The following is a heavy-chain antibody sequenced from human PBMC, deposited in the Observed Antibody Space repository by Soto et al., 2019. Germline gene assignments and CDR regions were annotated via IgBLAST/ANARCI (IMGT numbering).Heavy chain of an antibody. Sequence: SETLSLTCNVSGVSIRLSSFYWGWIRQSPGKGLEWIGSIYYSGRTYYNPSLKNRVTISMGTSKNQFSLKLSSVTAADTAVYYCARRLYYDSSGFEGGGMDVWGQGTTVTVSS. J-gene: IGHJ6*02. D-gene: IGHD3-22*01. CDR1: GVSIRLSSFY. CDR3: ARRLYYDSSGFEGGGMDV. V-gene: IGHV4-39*01. CDR2: IYYSGRT.